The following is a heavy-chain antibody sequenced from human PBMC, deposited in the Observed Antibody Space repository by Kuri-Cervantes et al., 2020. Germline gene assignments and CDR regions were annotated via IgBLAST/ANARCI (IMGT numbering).Heavy chain of an antibody. J-gene: IGHJ6*02. CDR2: ISSSSSYI. Sequence: GGSLRLSCAASGFTFSSYSMNWVRQAPGKGLEWVSSISSSSSYIYYADSVKGRFTISRDNAKNSLYLQMNSLRAEDTAVYYCAKDGLEWLEVSMDVWGQGTTVTVSS. CDR1: GFTFSSYS. V-gene: IGHV3-21*01. CDR3: AKDGLEWLEVSMDV. D-gene: IGHD3-3*01.